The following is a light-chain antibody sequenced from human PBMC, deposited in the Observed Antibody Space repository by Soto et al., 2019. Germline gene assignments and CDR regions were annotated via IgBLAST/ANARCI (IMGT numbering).Light chain of an antibody. J-gene: IGKJ1*01. CDR1: QSISSW. CDR2: KAS. V-gene: IGKV1-5*03. CDR3: QQYNSYWT. Sequence: DIQMTQSPCTLSASVGDRVTITCRASQSISSWLAWYKQNPGKAPKLLIYKASSLESGVPSRFSGSGSGTEFSLTISSLQPDDFATYYCQQYNSYWTFSQRTKADIK.